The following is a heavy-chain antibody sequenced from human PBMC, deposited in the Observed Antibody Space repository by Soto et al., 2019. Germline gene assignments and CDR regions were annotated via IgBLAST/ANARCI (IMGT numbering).Heavy chain of an antibody. CDR3: AREMAEDTAMAHYYYYGMDV. CDR2: IIPIFGTA. J-gene: IGHJ6*02. D-gene: IGHD5-18*01. Sequence: SPVKRSRKASGGGFSGDAIGWRRLAPGQGLEWMGGIIPIFGTANYAQKFQGRVTMTTDTSTSTAYMELRSLRSDDTAVYYCAREMAEDTAMAHYYYYGMDVWGQGTTVTVSS. CDR1: GGGFSGDA. V-gene: IGHV1-69*05.